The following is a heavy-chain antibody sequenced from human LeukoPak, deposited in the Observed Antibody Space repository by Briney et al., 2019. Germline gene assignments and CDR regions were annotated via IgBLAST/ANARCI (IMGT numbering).Heavy chain of an antibody. CDR1: GFTFSSYE. D-gene: IGHD6-13*01. J-gene: IGHJ1*01. V-gene: IGHV3-48*03. Sequence: PGGPLRLSCAASGFTFSSYEMNWVRQVPGKGLEWISYISSSGSTIYFADSVKGRFTISRDNAKNSLYLQMNSLRAEDTAVYYCARPSRPYRSSEYFQHWGQGTLVIVSS. CDR3: ARPSRPYRSSEYFQH. CDR2: ISSSGSTI.